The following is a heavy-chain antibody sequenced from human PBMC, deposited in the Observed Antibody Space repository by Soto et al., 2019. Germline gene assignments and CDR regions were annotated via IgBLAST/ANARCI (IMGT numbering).Heavy chain of an antibody. Sequence: QVQLVESGGGVVQPGRSLRLSCAASGFTFSSYGMHWVRQAPGKGLEWVAVISYDGSNKYYAESVKGRFTISRDNSKNTLYLQMNSLRAEDTAVYYCAKVKGYCSGGSCYTVDYWGQGTLVTVSS. CDR1: GFTFSSYG. CDR3: AKVKGYCSGGSCYTVDY. D-gene: IGHD2-15*01. V-gene: IGHV3-30*18. J-gene: IGHJ4*02. CDR2: ISYDGSNK.